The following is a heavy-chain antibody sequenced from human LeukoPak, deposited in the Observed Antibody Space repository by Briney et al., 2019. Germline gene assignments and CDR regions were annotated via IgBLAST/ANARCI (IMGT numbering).Heavy chain of an antibody. J-gene: IGHJ6*03. V-gene: IGHV3-64*01. CDR3: ARDTPYYYYMDV. CDR2: ISSNGGST. CDR1: GFTFSSYA. Sequence: PGGSLRLSCAASGFTFSSYAMHWVRQAPGKRLEYVSAISSNGGSTYYANSVKGRFTISRDNSKNTLYLQMGSLRAEDMAVYYCARDTPYYYYMDVWGKGTTVTVSS.